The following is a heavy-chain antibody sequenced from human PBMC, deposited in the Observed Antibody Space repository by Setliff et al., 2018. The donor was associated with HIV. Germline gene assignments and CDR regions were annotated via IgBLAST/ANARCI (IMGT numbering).Heavy chain of an antibody. Sequence: GPTLVNPTQTLPLTCTFSGFSLSTTAMRVTWVRQPPGKALEWLARIDWEDDKFYSPSLKSRLTITKDTSKNQVVLKMADMDPVDTATYYCAHRAYYGEFGFWGQGTQVTVSS. CDR3: AHRAYYGEFGF. D-gene: IGHD4-17*01. J-gene: IGHJ4*02. V-gene: IGHV2-5*08. CDR2: IDWEDDK. CDR1: GFSLSTTAMR.